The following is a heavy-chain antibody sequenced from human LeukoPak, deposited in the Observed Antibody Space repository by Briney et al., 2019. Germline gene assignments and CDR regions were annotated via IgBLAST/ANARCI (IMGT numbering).Heavy chain of an antibody. CDR3: ARGGYSSSWYSPNFDY. Sequence: GGSLRLSCVVSGFTFGSHNVAWLRQAPGKGLECVAVIWYDGSNKYYADSVKGRFTISRDNSKNTLYLQMNSLRAEDTAVYYCARGGYSSSWYSPNFDYWGQGTLVTVSS. CDR1: GFTFGSHN. D-gene: IGHD6-13*01. J-gene: IGHJ4*02. CDR2: IWYDGSNK. V-gene: IGHV3-33*08.